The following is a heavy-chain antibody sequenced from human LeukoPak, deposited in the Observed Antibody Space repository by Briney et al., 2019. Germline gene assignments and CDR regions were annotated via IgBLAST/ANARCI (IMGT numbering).Heavy chain of an antibody. J-gene: IGHJ4*02. CDR2: ISSSGRYI. D-gene: IGHD3-10*01. CDR1: GFTFSIYS. Sequence: GGSLRLSCAASGFTFSIYSMNWVRQAPGKGPEWVSYISSSGRYIDYADSVKGRFTISRDNAKNSLFLQMDSLTAEDTALYYCARAGDPDYWGQGTLVTVSS. CDR3: ARAGDPDY. V-gene: IGHV3-21*01.